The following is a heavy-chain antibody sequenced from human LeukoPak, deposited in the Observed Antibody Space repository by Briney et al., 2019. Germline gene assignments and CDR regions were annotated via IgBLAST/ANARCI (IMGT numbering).Heavy chain of an antibody. D-gene: IGHD4-17*01. CDR3: AKDPSSKGVTKIGYYYYYGMDV. CDR1: GFTFSSYG. J-gene: IGHJ6*02. V-gene: IGHV3-30*18. Sequence: GGSLRLSCAASGFTFSSYGVHWVRQAPGKGLEWVAVISYDGSNKYYADSVKGRFTISRDNSKNTLYLQMNSLRAEDTAVYYCAKDPSSKGVTKIGYYYYYGMDVWGQGTTVTVSS. CDR2: ISYDGSNK.